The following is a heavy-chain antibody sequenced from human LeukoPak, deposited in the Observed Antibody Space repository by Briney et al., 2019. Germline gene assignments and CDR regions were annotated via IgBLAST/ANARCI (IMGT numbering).Heavy chain of an antibody. CDR1: GGSFSGYY. J-gene: IGHJ5*02. D-gene: IGHD6-13*01. Sequence: SETLSLTCAVYGGSFSGYYWSWIRQPPGKGLGWIGEINHSGSTNYNPSLKSRVTISVDTSKNQFSLKLSSVTAADTAVYYCARVPPPYSSSWYAGWFDPWGQGTLVTVSS. CDR3: ARVPPPYSSSWYAGWFDP. CDR2: INHSGST. V-gene: IGHV4-34*01.